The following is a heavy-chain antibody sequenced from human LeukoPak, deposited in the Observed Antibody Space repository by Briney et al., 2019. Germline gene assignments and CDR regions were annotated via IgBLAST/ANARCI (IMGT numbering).Heavy chain of an antibody. V-gene: IGHV3-23*01. J-gene: IGHJ5*02. D-gene: IGHD3-10*01. Sequence: GGSLRLSCAASGFTFSSYALSWVRQAPGKGLEWVSAISGSGGSTYYADSVKGRFTISRDNSKNTLYLQMNSLRAEDTAVYYCAKDQDTYYYGSGSYYTYNWFDPWGQGTLVTVSS. CDR1: GFTFSSYA. CDR3: AKDQDTYYYGSGSYYTYNWFDP. CDR2: ISGSGGST.